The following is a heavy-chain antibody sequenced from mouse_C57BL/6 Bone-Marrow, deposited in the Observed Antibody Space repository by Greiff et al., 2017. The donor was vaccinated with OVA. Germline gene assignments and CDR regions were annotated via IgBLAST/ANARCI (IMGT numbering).Heavy chain of an antibody. J-gene: IGHJ1*03. Sequence: QVQLQQSGAELVRPGTSVKMSCKASGYTFTNYWIGWAKQRPGHGLEWIGDIYPGGGYTNYNEKFKGKATLTADKSSSTAYMQFSSLTSEDSAIYYCARGGNFYYGSSYLWYFDVWGTGTTVTVSS. D-gene: IGHD1-1*01. CDR3: ARGGNFYYGSSYLWYFDV. CDR1: GYTFTNYW. V-gene: IGHV1-63*01. CDR2: IYPGGGYT.